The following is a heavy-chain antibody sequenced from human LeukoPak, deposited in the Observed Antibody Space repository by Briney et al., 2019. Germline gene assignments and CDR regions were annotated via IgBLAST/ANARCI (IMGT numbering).Heavy chain of an antibody. Sequence: GASVKVSCKASGYSFTNYAMHWVRQAPGQRLEWMGWINAGNGNTKYSQKFQGRVTITRDTSASTAYMELSSLRSEDTAVYYCARSHIARSSWSDFDYWGQGTLVTVSS. J-gene: IGHJ4*02. CDR3: ARSHIARSSWSDFDY. CDR1: GYSFTNYA. V-gene: IGHV1-3*01. CDR2: INAGNGNT. D-gene: IGHD6-13*01.